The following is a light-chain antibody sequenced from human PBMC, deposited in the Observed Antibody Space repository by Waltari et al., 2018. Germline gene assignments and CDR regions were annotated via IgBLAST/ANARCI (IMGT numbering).Light chain of an antibody. Sequence: QAVVTQEPSLTVSPGGTVTLTCGSSTGPVTSAQWPYWLQQKPGQAPRTLIHDTTNKHSWTPDLFSGSLLGGKAALTLSDAQPEDEAEYFCLLGDNNDWVFGGGTKLTVL. CDR1: TGPVTSAQW. V-gene: IGLV7-46*01. CDR2: DTT. J-gene: IGLJ3*02. CDR3: LLGDNNDWV.